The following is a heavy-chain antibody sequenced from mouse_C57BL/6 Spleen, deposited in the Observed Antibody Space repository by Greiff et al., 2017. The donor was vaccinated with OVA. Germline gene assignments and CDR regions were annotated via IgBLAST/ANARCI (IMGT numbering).Heavy chain of an antibody. V-gene: IGHV5-17*01. CDR1: GFTFSDYG. CDR2: ISSGSSTI. J-gene: IGHJ4*01. Sequence: EVQLVESGGGLVKPGGSLKLSCEASGFTFSDYGLHWVRQAPEKGLEWVAYISSGSSTIYYEDTVKGRFTISRDNAKNTLFLQMTSLRSEDTAMYYCSRSYSNYDALDYWGQGTSVTVSS. CDR3: SRSYSNYDALDY. D-gene: IGHD2-5*01.